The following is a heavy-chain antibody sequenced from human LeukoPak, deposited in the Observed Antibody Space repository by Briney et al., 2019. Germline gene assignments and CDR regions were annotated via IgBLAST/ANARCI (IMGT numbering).Heavy chain of an antibody. D-gene: IGHD3-10*01. V-gene: IGHV1-8*01. CDR2: RNPNSGNT. CDR3: ARGYLPPRPEYYGSGSYYNVSWFDP. Sequence: GASVKVSCKASGYTFTSYDINWVRQATGQGLEWRGWRNPNSGNTGYAQKFQGRVTMTRNTSISTAYMELSSLRSEDTAVYYCARGYLPPRPEYYGSGSYYNVSWFDPWGQGTLVTVSS. J-gene: IGHJ5*02. CDR1: GYTFTSYD.